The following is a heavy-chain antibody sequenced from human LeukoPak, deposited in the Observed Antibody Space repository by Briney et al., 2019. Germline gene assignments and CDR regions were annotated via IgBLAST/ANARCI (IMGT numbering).Heavy chain of an antibody. CDR1: GFTFSSYA. V-gene: IGHV3-33*08. CDR2: IWYDGSNK. J-gene: IGHJ4*02. D-gene: IGHD3-16*01. Sequence: GGSLRLSCAASGFTFSSYAIHWVRQAPGKGLEWVAVIWYDGSNKYYADSVKGRFTISRDNSKNTLYLQMNSLRAEDTAVYYCASPFMINWGQGTLVTVSS. CDR3: ASPFMIN.